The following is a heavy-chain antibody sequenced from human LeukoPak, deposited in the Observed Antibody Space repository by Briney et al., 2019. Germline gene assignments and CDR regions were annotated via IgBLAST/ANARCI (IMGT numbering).Heavy chain of an antibody. CDR3: ASLITVTTGYYYYYYYMDF. CDR2: INSDESST. Sequence: GGSLRLSCAASGFTFSSYWMHWVRQAPGKGLVWVSRINSDESSTSYADSVKGRFTISRDNAKKTLYLQMNSVRAEDTAVYYCASLITVTTGYYYYYYYMDFGGKGTTVTVSS. V-gene: IGHV3-74*01. D-gene: IGHD4-17*01. J-gene: IGHJ6*03. CDR1: GFTFSSYW.